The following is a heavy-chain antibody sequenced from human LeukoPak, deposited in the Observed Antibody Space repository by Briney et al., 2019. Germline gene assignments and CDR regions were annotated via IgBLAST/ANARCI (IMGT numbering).Heavy chain of an antibody. CDR1: GYTFTRYG. J-gene: IGHJ4*02. CDR2: INPNSGGT. V-gene: IGHV1-2*02. CDR3: ARVYSSSWNYYFDY. Sequence: ASVKVSCKSSGYTFTRYGITWVRQPPGQGLEWMGWINPNSGGTNYAQKFQGRVTMTRDTSISTAYMELSRLRSDDTAVYYCARVYSSSWNYYFDYWGQGTLVTVSS. D-gene: IGHD6-13*01.